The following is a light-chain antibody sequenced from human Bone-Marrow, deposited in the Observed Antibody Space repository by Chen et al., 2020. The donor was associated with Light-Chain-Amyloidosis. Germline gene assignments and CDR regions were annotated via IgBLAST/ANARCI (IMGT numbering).Light chain of an antibody. CDR3: SSFTSSSSYV. V-gene: IGLV2-14*01. J-gene: IGLJ1*01. Sequence: QSALTQPASGSGSPGQSITISCTGTSGDVGTYNYVSWYPQHPGKAPKVMIYAVSNRPSGVSNRFSGSKYGNTASLTISGLQAEDEADYYCSSFTSSSSYVFGPGTKVTVL. CDR2: AVS. CDR1: SGDVGTYNY.